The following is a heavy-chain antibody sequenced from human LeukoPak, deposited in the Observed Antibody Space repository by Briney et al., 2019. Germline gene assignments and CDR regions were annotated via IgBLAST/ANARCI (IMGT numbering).Heavy chain of an antibody. CDR3: ARGGNAGYSYGRDY. V-gene: IGHV4-39*07. J-gene: IGHJ4*02. CDR1: GGSISSSSYY. Sequence: SETLSLTCTVSGGSISSSSYYWGWIRQPPGKGLEWIGSIYYSGSTYYNPSLKSRVTMSVDMSKNQFSLKLSSVTAADTAVYYCARGGNAGYSYGRDYWGQGTLVTVSS. CDR2: IYYSGST. D-gene: IGHD5-18*01.